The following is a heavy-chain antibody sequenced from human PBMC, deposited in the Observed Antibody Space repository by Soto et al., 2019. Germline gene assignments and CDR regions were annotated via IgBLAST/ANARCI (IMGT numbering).Heavy chain of an antibody. V-gene: IGHV4-59*01. D-gene: IGHD1-26*01. J-gene: IGHJ5*02. CDR3: AREGWRELLSGWFDP. CDR2: IYYSGST. Sequence: SLTCTVSGGSISSYYWSWIRQPPGKGLEWIGYIYYSGSTNYNPSLKSRVTISVDTSKNQFSLKLSSVTAADTAVYYCAREGWRELLSGWFDPWGQGTLVTVSS. CDR1: GGSISSYY.